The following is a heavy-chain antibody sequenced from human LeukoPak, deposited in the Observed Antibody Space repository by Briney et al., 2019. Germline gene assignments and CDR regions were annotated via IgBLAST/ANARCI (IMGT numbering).Heavy chain of an antibody. CDR2: ISYDGSNK. D-gene: IGHD4-23*01. CDR3: ARDRETYGANSPFDY. Sequence: GRSLRLSCAASGFTFSSYAMHWVRQAPGKGLEWVAVISYDGSNKYYADSVKGRFTISRDNSKNTLFLQINSLRAEDTAMYYCARDRETYGANSPFDYWGRGTLVTVSS. CDR1: GFTFSSYA. V-gene: IGHV3-30*07. J-gene: IGHJ4*02.